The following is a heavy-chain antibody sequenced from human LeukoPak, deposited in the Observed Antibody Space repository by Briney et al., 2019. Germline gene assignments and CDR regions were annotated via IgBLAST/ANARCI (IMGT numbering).Heavy chain of an antibody. Sequence: GGSLRLSCAASGFTFSSYAMSWVRQAPGKGLEWVSAISGSGGSTYYADSVKGRFTISRDNSKNTLYLQMNSLRAEDTAVYYCAKGGPHPSDLWIRLLVSHGYYFDYWGQGTLVTVSS. D-gene: IGHD5-18*01. V-gene: IGHV3-23*01. CDR2: ISGSGGST. CDR3: AKGGPHPSDLWIRLLVSHGYYFDY. CDR1: GFTFSSYA. J-gene: IGHJ4*02.